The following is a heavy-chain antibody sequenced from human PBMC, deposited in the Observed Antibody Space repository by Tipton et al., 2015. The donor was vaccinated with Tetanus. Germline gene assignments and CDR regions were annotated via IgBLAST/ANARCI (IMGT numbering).Heavy chain of an antibody. V-gene: IGHV3-30-3*01. J-gene: IGHJ4*02. CDR1: GFTFTRYA. CDR3: AREDGGPTLDYFDS. CDR2: ITFDGNTK. D-gene: IGHD3-16*01. Sequence: RSLRLSCAASGFTFTRYAMHWLRQAPGKGLEWVAVITFDGNTKYYAESVKGRFTLSRDNSQNKLFLQMNSLKLEDTALYYCAREDGGPTLDYFDSWSQGTLVTVSS.